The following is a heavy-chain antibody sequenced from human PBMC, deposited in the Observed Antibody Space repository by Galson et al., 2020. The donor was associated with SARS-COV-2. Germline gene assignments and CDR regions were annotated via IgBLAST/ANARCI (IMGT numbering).Heavy chain of an antibody. D-gene: IGHD5-18*01. V-gene: IGHV4-30-2*01. CDR2: IYHSGAT. J-gene: IGHJ2*01. Sequence: SETLSLTCAVSGGSISSGGYSWTWIRQPPGKGLEWIGYIYHSGATYYNPSLKSRLTISVDRSKTQLSLELSSVTAPDTAVYYCARRYTYGLSPYWYFDLWGRGTLVTVSS. CDR1: GGSISSGGYS. CDR3: ARRYTYGLSPYWYFDL.